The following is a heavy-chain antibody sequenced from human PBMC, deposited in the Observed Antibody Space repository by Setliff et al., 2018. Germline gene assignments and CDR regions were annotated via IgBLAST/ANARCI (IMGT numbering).Heavy chain of an antibody. D-gene: IGHD4-4*01. CDR3: GRDDDTTSHYSILNF. J-gene: IGHJ3*01. Sequence: PGGSLRLSCAASGFVFGTYGMHWVRQAPGKGLEWVSSSSTTGRYTFYADSVKGRFTVSRDLSMDTVFLQMDSLRAEDTALYYCGRDDDTTSHYSILNFWGQGTMVTVSS. CDR2: SSTTGRYT. CDR1: GFVFGTYG. V-gene: IGHV3-21*06.